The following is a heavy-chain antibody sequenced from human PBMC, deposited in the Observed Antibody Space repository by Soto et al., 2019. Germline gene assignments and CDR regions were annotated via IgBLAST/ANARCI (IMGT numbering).Heavy chain of an antibody. V-gene: IGHV4-34*01. J-gene: IGHJ5*02. CDR2: VNLGGRT. D-gene: IGHD5-18*01. CDR3: ARGGHSQCGYLYGYPRHNWFDP. CDR1: GGSFSDYY. Sequence: SETLSLTCAVYGGSFSDYYCIFIRQPPWKWREWIGDVNLGGRTNYNPSLKSRVTISIDISKTQFSLRLTSVTAADTAVYYCARGGHSQCGYLYGYPRHNWFDPWGQGSLVTVSS.